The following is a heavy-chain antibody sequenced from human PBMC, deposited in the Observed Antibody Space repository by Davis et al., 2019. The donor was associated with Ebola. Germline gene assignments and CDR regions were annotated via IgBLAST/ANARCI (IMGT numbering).Heavy chain of an antibody. Sequence: GGSLRLSCAASGFTFSNAWMSWVRQAPGKGLEWVGRIKSKTDGGTTDYAAPVKGRFTISRDDSKSIAYLQMDSLKIADTAVYYCSRDLKQRPPSYYDGMDVWGQGTSVTVSS. CDR3: SRDLKQRPPSYYDGMDV. CDR1: GFTFSNAW. J-gene: IGHJ6*02. D-gene: IGHD6-6*01. CDR2: IKSKTDGGTT. V-gene: IGHV3-15*01.